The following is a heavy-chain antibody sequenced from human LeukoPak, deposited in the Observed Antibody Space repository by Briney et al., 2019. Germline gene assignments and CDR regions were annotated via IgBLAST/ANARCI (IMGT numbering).Heavy chain of an antibody. D-gene: IGHD5-18*01. J-gene: IGHJ4*02. V-gene: IGHV4-34*01. CDR2: VTHRGST. CDR1: GSSISSYY. CDR3: ARHTAHVAFDQ. Sequence: SETLSLTCTVSGSSISSYYWSWIRQPPGQGLEWIGEVTHRGSTSYNPSLESRVTISIDTSKTEFSLKLRSVTAADTAFYYCARHTAHVAFDQWGQGTLVTVSS.